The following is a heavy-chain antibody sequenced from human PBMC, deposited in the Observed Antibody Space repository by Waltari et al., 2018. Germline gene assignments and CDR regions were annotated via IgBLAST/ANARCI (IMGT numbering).Heavy chain of an antibody. Sequence: QVQLVQSGAEVKKTGSSVKVSCKASGGKFSRYAISWVAQAPGQGLEWMGGIIPILSIANYAQKFQVRVTITADKSTSTAYMELSSLRSEDTAVYYCARGLTWFRDTVGGYWGQGTLVTVSS. D-gene: IGHD3-10*01. V-gene: IGHV1-69*10. CDR1: GGKFSRYA. CDR2: IIPILSIA. J-gene: IGHJ4*02. CDR3: ARGLTWFRDTVGGY.